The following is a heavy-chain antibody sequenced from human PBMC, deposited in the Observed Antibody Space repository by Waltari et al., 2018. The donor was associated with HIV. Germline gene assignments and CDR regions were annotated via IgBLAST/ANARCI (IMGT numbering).Heavy chain of an antibody. D-gene: IGHD3-22*01. CDR3: ARDLKYYDSSGYYSNWFDP. Sequence: QVQLVQSGAEVKKPGASLKVSCKASGGTFSSYAISWVRQAPGQGLEWMGGIIPIFGTANYAQKFQGRVTITADESTSTAYMGLSSLRSEDTAVYYCARDLKYYDSSGYYSNWFDPWGQGTLVTVSS. CDR2: IIPIFGTA. CDR1: GGTFSSYA. J-gene: IGHJ5*02. V-gene: IGHV1-69*01.